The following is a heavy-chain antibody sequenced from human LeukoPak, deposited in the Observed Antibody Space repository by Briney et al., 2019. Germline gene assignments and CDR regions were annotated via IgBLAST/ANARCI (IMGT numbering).Heavy chain of an antibody. D-gene: IGHD6-19*01. CDR3: TTGTIAVAGPYYYYYYMDV. J-gene: IGHJ6*03. V-gene: IGHV3-15*01. CDR1: GFTFINAW. Sequence: GGSLRLSCAASGFTFINAWMSWVRQAPGKGLEWVGRIKSKTDGGTTDYAAPVKGRFTISRDDSKNTLYLQMNSLKTEDTAVYYCTTGTIAVAGPYYYYYYMDVWGKGTTVTVSS. CDR2: IKSKTDGGTT.